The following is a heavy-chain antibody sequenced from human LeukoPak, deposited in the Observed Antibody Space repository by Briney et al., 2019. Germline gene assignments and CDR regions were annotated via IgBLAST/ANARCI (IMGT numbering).Heavy chain of an antibody. CDR2: IYYSGNT. Sequence: SETLTLTCTVSGGSVSGYYWSWIRQPPGKGLEWIGYIYYSGNTKYNPSLKSRVTMSVDTSKNQFSLRLSSVTAADTAVYYCARHNYYDSSGYYPLGYWGQGTLVTVSS. J-gene: IGHJ4*02. D-gene: IGHD3-22*01. CDR3: ARHNYYDSSGYYPLGY. V-gene: IGHV4-59*08. CDR1: GGSVSGYY.